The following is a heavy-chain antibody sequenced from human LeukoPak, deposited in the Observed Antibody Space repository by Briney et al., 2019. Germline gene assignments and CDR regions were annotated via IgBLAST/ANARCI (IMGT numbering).Heavy chain of an antibody. J-gene: IGHJ4*02. V-gene: IGHV4-4*07. D-gene: IGHD2-15*01. CDR3: ARCRGGTCDSFDY. Sequence: SETLSLTCTVSGGSISNYYWSWIRQPAGKGLEWVGRIYTSGTTNYNPSLKSRVTMSVDTSKNQFSLKLSSVTAADTAVFYCARCRGGTCDSFDYWGQGTLVTVSS. CDR2: IYTSGTT. CDR1: GGSISNYY.